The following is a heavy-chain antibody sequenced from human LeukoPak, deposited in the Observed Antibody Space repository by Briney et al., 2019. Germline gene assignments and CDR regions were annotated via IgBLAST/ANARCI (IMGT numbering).Heavy chain of an antibody. J-gene: IGHJ5*02. CDR1: GGSISSSSYY. CDR2: IYYSGST. CDR3: ARLHPLHQYSSSSYWFDP. D-gene: IGHD6-13*01. V-gene: IGHV4-39*01. Sequence: SETLSLTCTVSGGSISSSSYYWGWIRQPPGKGLEWIGSIYYSGSTYYNPSLKSRVTISVDTSKNQFSLKLSSVTAADTAVYYCARLHPLHQYSSSSYWFDPWGQGTLVTVSS.